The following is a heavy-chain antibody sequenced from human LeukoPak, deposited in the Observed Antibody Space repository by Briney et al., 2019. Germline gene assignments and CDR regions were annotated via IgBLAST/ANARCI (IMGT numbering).Heavy chain of an antibody. D-gene: IGHD5-24*01. V-gene: IGHV4-59*08. CDR1: GGSMSSYY. J-gene: IGHJ4*02. Sequence: PSETLSLTCTVSGGSMSSYYWSWLRQPPRKGLEWIGYIYYSGSTKYNPSLKSRVTISVDTSKNQFSLKLSSVTAADTAVYYCARGARAGYNLEPFDYWGQGTLVTVSS. CDR2: IYYSGST. CDR3: ARGARAGYNLEPFDY.